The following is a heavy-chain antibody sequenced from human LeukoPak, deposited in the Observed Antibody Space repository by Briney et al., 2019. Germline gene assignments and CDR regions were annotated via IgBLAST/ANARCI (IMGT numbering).Heavy chain of an antibody. V-gene: IGHV1-24*01. CDR2: FDPEDGET. Sequence: ASVKVSCKVSGYTLTELSMHWVRQAPGKGLEWMGGFDPEDGETFYAQKFQGRVTMTRDMSTSTVYMELSSLRSEDTAVYYCAREDSSGYYGKVDVWGKGTTVTVSS. CDR1: GYTLTELS. CDR3: AREDSSGYYGKVDV. D-gene: IGHD3-22*01. J-gene: IGHJ6*04.